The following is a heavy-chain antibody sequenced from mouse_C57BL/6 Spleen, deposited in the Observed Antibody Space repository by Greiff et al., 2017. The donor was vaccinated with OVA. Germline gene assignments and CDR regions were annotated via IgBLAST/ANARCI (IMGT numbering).Heavy chain of an antibody. CDR3: ARIVEGDLGYAMDY. V-gene: IGHV1-55*01. J-gene: IGHJ4*01. Sequence: QVQLQQPGAELVKPGASVKMSCKASGYTFTSYWITWVKQRPGQGLEWIGDIYPGSGSTNYNEKFKSKATLTVDTSSSTAYMQLSSLTSEDSAVYYCARIVEGDLGYAMDYWGQGTSVTVSS. CDR1: GYTFTSYW. D-gene: IGHD4-1*01. CDR2: IYPGSGST.